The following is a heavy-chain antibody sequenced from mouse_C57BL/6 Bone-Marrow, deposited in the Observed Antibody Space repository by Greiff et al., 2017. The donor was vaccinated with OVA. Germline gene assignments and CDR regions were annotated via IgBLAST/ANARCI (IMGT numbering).Heavy chain of an antibody. D-gene: IGHD1-1*01. V-gene: IGHV1-55*01. J-gene: IGHJ1*03. Sequence: QVQLKESGAELVKPGASVKMSCKASGYTFTSYWITWVKQRPGQGLEWIGDIYPGSGSTNYNEKFKSKATLTVDTSSSTAYMQLSSLTSEDSAVYYCARTTVWYFDVWGTGTTVTVSS. CDR2: IYPGSGST. CDR1: GYTFTSYW. CDR3: ARTTVWYFDV.